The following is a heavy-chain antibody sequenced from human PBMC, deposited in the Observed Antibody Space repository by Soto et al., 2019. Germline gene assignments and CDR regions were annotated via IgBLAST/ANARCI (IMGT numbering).Heavy chain of an antibody. V-gene: IGHV2-5*02. CDR1: GFSLSTSGVG. CDR3: AHSLRFLEWLHDPGDWFDP. D-gene: IGHD3-3*01. CDR2: IYWDDDK. J-gene: IGHJ5*02. Sequence: ESGPTLVNPTQTLTLTCAFSGFSLSTSGVGVGWIRQPPRKALEWLAIIYWDDDKRYSPSLKSRLTITKDTSKNQVVLTMTNMDPVDTATYYCAHSLRFLEWLHDPGDWFDPWGQGTLVTVSS.